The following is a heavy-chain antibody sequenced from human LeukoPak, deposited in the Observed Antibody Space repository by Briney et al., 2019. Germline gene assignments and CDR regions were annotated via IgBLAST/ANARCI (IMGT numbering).Heavy chain of an antibody. CDR3: AKGHRWSGDFDP. Sequence: PGGSLRLSCAASGFTLDDYAMHWVRHAPGKGLEWVSLISVDGGSTYYADSVKGRFTISRDNSKNSLYLQMNSLRTEDTALYYCAKGHRWSGDFDPWGQGTLVTVSS. CDR2: ISVDGGST. V-gene: IGHV3-43*02. J-gene: IGHJ5*02. D-gene: IGHD3-3*01. CDR1: GFTLDDYA.